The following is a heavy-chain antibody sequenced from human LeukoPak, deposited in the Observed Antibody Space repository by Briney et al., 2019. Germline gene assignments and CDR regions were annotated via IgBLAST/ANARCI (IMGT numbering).Heavy chain of an antibody. J-gene: IGHJ4*02. CDR1: GGSFSGYY. D-gene: IGHD5-18*01. CDR2: INHSGST. CDR3: ARHGQGYSYVSLDY. Sequence: SETLSLTCAVYGGSFSGYYWSWIRQPPGKGLEWIGEINHSGSTNYNPSLKSRVTMSLDTSKNQFSLKLSSVTAADTAVYYCARHGQGYSYVSLDYWGQGTLVTVSS. V-gene: IGHV4-34*01.